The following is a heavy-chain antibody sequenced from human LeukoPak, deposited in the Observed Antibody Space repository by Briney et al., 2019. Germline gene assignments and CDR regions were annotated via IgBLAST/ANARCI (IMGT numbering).Heavy chain of an antibody. CDR3: ARFENYYYYYMDV. V-gene: IGHV4-39*01. Sequence: SETLSLTCTVSGGSISSSSYYWGWIRQPPGKGLEWIGSIYYSGSTYYNPSLKSRVTISVDTSKNQFSLKLSSVTAADTAVYYCARFENYYYYYMDVWGKGTTVTVSS. CDR1: GGSISSSSYY. CDR2: IYYSGST. J-gene: IGHJ6*03. D-gene: IGHD3-9*01.